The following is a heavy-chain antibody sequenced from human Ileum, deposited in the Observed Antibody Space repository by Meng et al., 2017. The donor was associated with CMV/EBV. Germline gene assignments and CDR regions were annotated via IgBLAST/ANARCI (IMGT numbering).Heavy chain of an antibody. CDR2: IYWDDDK. Sequence: IRLKVSCPTLLKPTQTLTLTCTFSGFSLSTNTVGVGWIRQPPGKALEWLALIYWDDDKRYSPSLKSRLTITKDTSKNQVVLTMTNMDPVDTATYYCAHIPRGYTGGWGYFDYWGQGTLVTVSS. V-gene: IGHV2-5*02. CDR3: AHIPRGYTGGWGYFDY. J-gene: IGHJ4*02. CDR1: GFSLSTNTVG. D-gene: IGHD6-19*01.